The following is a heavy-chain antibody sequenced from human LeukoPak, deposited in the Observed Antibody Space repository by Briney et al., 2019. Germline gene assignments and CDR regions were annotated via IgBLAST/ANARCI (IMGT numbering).Heavy chain of an antibody. CDR3: ARDLSFGSLDF. V-gene: IGHV3-33*01. Sequence: GGSLRLFCAASGFILSTHGMHWVRQAPGKGLEWVAGMWYDGSREDYADSVKGRFTISRDMSKNTLNLQMNSLRVEDTAMFYCARDLSFGSLDFRGQGTLVTVSS. CDR1: GFILSTHG. CDR2: MWYDGSRE. D-gene: IGHD1-26*01. J-gene: IGHJ4*02.